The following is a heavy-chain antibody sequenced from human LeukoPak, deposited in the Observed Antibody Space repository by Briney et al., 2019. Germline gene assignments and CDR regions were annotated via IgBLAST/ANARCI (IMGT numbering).Heavy chain of an antibody. V-gene: IGHV4-39*01. J-gene: IGHJ4*02. CDR3: ARHTPRIAAAAGDY. CDR1: GGSISSSIYY. D-gene: IGHD6-13*01. CDR2: IYYSGGT. Sequence: SETLSLTCTVSGGSISSSIYYWGWIRQPPGKGLEWIGSIYYSGGTYYNPSLKSRVTISVDTSKNQFSLKLSSVTAADTAVYYCARHTPRIAAAAGDYWGQGTLVTVSS.